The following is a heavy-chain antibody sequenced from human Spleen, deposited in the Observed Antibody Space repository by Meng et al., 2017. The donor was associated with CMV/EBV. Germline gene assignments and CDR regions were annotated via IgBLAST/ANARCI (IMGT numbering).Heavy chain of an antibody. Sequence: KVSCKGSGYSFTNYWIGWVRQMPGKGLEWMGIIYPGDSETRYRSSFQGQVTISVDKTISTAYLQWSSLKASDTAMYYCARPYCSGGNCYAETWGQGTLVTVSS. V-gene: IGHV5-51*01. CDR2: IYPGDSET. CDR1: GYSFTNYW. CDR3: ARPYCSGGNCYAET. D-gene: IGHD2-15*01. J-gene: IGHJ4*02.